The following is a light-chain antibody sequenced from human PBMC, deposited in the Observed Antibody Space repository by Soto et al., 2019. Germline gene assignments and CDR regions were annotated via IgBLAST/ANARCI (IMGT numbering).Light chain of an antibody. J-gene: IGKJ4*01. CDR3: QQCYATPLT. Sequence: DIQMTQSPSSLSASIGDRVTITCRASKSIDNCLNWYRQKPGKAPKLLMYGASTLESGVPSRFSGSRSGTDFTLTISSLQPEDSATYYCQQCYATPLTFGGGTKVEI. CDR1: KSIDNC. V-gene: IGKV1-39*01. CDR2: GAS.